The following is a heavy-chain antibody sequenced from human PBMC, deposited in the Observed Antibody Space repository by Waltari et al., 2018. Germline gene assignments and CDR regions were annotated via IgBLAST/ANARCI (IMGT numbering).Heavy chain of an antibody. CDR2: FDPEDGET. Sequence: QVQLVQSGAEVKKPGASVKVSCKVSGYTLTELSMHWVRQAPGKGLEWMGGFDPEDGETIYAQKFQGRSNIDGETSTGTGYMELSKLGSEDTAGYYRASPGGWGLPQIFQDLGQGTLVTVSS. J-gene: IGHJ1*01. V-gene: IGHV1-24*01. D-gene: IGHD1-26*01. CDR3: ASPGGWGLPQIFQD. CDR1: GYTLTELS.